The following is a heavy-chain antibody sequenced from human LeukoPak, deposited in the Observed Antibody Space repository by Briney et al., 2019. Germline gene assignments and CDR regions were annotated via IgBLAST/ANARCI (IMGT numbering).Heavy chain of an antibody. D-gene: IGHD6-19*01. J-gene: IGHJ4*02. CDR1: GFTFSSYE. Sequence: GGSLRLSCAASGFTFSSYEMNWVRQAHENGLEWVSYISSSGSSKYYADSVNGRFTISRDNAKNSLYLQMNSLRAEDTSVYYCARDFSPQGSSGWLVYWGQGTLVTVSS. V-gene: IGHV3-48*03. CDR2: ISSSGSSK. CDR3: ARDFSPQGSSGWLVY.